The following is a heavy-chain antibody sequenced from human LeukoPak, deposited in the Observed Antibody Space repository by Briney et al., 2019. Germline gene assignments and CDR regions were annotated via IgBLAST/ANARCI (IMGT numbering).Heavy chain of an antibody. Sequence: GGSLRLSCAASGFTFSSYAMSWVRQAPGKGLEWVSAISGSGGSTYYADSVKGRFTISRDNAKNTLYLQMNSLRAEDTAVYYCARDFGGYDYDFDYWGQGTLVTVSS. J-gene: IGHJ4*02. V-gene: IGHV3-23*01. CDR2: ISGSGGST. D-gene: IGHD5-12*01. CDR3: ARDFGGYDYDFDY. CDR1: GFTFSSYA.